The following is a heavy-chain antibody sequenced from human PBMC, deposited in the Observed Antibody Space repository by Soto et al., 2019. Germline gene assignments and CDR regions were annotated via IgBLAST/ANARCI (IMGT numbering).Heavy chain of an antibody. CDR2: ISAYNGNT. D-gene: IGHD2-15*01. CDR1: GYTFTSYG. J-gene: IGHJ5*02. V-gene: IGHV1-18*01. CDR3: ASGYCSGGSCYP. Sequence: ASVNVSCKDSGYTFTSYGISWVRQAPGQGLEWMGWISAYNGNTNYAQKLQGRVTMTTDTSTSTAYMELRSLRSDDTAVYYCASGYCSGGSCYPWGQGTLVTFSS.